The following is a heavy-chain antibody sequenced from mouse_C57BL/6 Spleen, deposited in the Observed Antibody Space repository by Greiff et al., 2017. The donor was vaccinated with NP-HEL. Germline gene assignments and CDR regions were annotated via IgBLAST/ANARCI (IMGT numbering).Heavy chain of an antibody. CDR2: INPYNGGT. D-gene: IGHD1-1*01. Sequence: DVKLQESGPVLVKPGASVKMSCKASGYTFTDYYMNWVKQSHGKSLEWIGVINPYNGGTSYNQKFKGKATLTVDKSSSTAYMELNSLTSEDSAVYYWARTVITTVAGYAMDYWGQGTSVTVSS. CDR1: GYTFTDYY. J-gene: IGHJ4*01. CDR3: ARTVITTVAGYAMDY. V-gene: IGHV1-19*01.